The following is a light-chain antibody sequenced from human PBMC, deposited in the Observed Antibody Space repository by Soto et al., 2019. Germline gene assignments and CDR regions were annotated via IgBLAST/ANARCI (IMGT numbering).Light chain of an antibody. J-gene: IGLJ1*01. V-gene: IGLV3-21*02. CDR2: DAT. CDR1: KIGSKI. CDR3: QVWASTAEFFV. Sequence: SYELTHPPSVSLAPGQTAKIACGGDKIGSKIVHWYKQRPGQAPVAVVFDATDRPSGIPDRISASRSGDTATLTISRVEAGDEADYYCQVWASTAEFFVFGSGTKVTVL.